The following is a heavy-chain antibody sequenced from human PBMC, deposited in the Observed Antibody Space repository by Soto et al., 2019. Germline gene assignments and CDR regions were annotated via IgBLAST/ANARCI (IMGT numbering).Heavy chain of an antibody. Sequence: GRSLRLSCAASGFTFSGSAMHWVRQASGKGLEWVGRIRSKANSDATAYAAAVKGRFTISIDDSKNTAYLQMNSLKTEDTAVYYCGMTSYSSGWYEIDYWGQGTLVTVSS. CDR1: GFTFSGSA. V-gene: IGHV3-73*01. CDR2: IRSKANSDAT. CDR3: GMTSYSSGWYEIDY. D-gene: IGHD6-19*01. J-gene: IGHJ4*02.